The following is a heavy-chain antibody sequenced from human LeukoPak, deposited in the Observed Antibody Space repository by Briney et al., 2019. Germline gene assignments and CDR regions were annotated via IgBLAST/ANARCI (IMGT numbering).Heavy chain of an antibody. CDR1: GGSISSYY. V-gene: IGHV4-59*08. CDR3: ARLTYYYGSGSCIFDY. D-gene: IGHD3-10*01. Sequence: SETLSLTCTVSGGSISSYYWSWIRQPPGKGLEWIGYIYYSGSTNYNPSLKSRVTISVDTSKNQFSLKLSSVTAADTAVYYCARLTYYYGSGSCIFDYWGQGTLVTVSS. J-gene: IGHJ4*02. CDR2: IYYSGST.